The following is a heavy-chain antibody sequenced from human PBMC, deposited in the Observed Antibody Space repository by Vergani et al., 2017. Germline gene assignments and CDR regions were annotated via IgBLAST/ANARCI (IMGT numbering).Heavy chain of an antibody. CDR2: IYYSGST. CDR3: ARAALGYYDLWSGSGYFDY. V-gene: IGHV4-59*11. Sequence: QVQLQESGPGLVKPSETLSLTCTVSGGSISSHYWSWIRQPPGKGLEWIGYIYYSGSTNYNPSLQSRVTISVDTSKNQFSLKLSSVTAADTAVYYCARAALGYYDLWSGSGYFDYWGQGTLVTVSS. CDR1: GGSISSHY. D-gene: IGHD3-3*01. J-gene: IGHJ4*02.